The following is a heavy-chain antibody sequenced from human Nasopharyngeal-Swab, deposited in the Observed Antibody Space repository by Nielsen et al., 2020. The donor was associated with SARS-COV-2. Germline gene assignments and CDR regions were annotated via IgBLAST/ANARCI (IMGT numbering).Heavy chain of an antibody. CDR2: IWYDGSNK. CDR3: AKDQDPYYYDNTNYNYDFYMDV. V-gene: IGHV3-33*06. J-gene: IGHJ6*03. CDR1: GFTFSSYG. D-gene: IGHD3-22*01. Sequence: GESLKISCAASGFTFSSYGMHWVRQAPGKGPEWVAVIWYDGSNKYYADSVKGRFTISRDNSKNTLFLQLNSLRAEDTAVYYCAKDQDPYYYDNTNYNYDFYMDVWGKGTTVTVSS.